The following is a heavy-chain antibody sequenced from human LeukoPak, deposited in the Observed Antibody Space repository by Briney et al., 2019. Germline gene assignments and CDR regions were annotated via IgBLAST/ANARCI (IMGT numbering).Heavy chain of an antibody. D-gene: IGHD1-14*01. Sequence: GGSMRLSCAASGFTFSSYGMHWVRQAPGKGLEWVAVISYDGSNKYYADSVKGRFTISRDNSKNTLYLQMNSLRAEDTAVYYCAKATDYYGMDVWGQGTTVTVSS. J-gene: IGHJ6*02. V-gene: IGHV3-30*18. CDR2: ISYDGSNK. CDR1: GFTFSSYG. CDR3: AKATDYYGMDV.